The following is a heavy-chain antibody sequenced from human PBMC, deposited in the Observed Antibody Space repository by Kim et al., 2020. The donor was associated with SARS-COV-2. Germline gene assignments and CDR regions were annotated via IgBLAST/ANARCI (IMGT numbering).Heavy chain of an antibody. CDR2: IWYDGSNK. D-gene: IGHD3-10*01. Sequence: GESLKISCAASGFTFSSYGMHWVRQAPGKGLEWVAVIWYDGSNKYYADSVKGRFTISRDNSKNTLYLQMNSLRAEDTAVYYCARDPKPYGSGSYPPDYWGQGTLVTVSS. CDR1: GFTFSSYG. V-gene: IGHV3-33*01. CDR3: ARDPKPYGSGSYPPDY. J-gene: IGHJ4*02.